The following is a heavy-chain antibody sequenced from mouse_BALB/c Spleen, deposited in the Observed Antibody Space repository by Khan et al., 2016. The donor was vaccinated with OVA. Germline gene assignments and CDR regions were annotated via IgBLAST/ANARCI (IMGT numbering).Heavy chain of an antibody. V-gene: IGHV1S81*02. Sequence: QVQLQQPGAELVKPGASVKLSCKASGYTFTSYWMQWVKQRPGQGLEWIGEINPSNGRSNYNENFKSKATLTVDKSSTTAHMQLSSLTSEDSAVYYFVRSTMVTTEFAYWGQGTLVTVSA. CDR1: GYTFTSYW. CDR2: INPSNGRS. CDR3: VRSTMVTTEFAY. J-gene: IGHJ3*01. D-gene: IGHD2-2*01.